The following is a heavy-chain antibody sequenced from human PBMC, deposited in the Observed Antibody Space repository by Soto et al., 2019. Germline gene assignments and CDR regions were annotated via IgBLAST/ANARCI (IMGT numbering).Heavy chain of an antibody. D-gene: IGHD3-10*01. CDR2: INHSGST. V-gene: IGHV4-34*01. Sequence: PSETLSLTCAVYGGSFSGYYWSWIRQPPGKGLEWIGEINHSGSTNYDPSLKSRVTISVDTSKNQFSLKLSSVTAADTAVYYCARVGSGSYYKYLDYWGQGTLVTVSS. CDR1: GGSFSGYY. J-gene: IGHJ4*02. CDR3: ARVGSGSYYKYLDY.